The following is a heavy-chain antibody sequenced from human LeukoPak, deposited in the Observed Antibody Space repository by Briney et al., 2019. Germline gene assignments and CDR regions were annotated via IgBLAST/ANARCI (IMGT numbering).Heavy chain of an antibody. J-gene: IGHJ5*02. CDR3: ASYRWNDAPREWWFDP. Sequence: GASVKVSCKASGYTFTGYYMHWVRQAPGQGLEWMGIINPSGGSTSYAQKFQGRVTMTRDTSTSTVYMELSSLRSEDTAVYYCASYRWNDAPREWWFDPWGQGTLVTVSS. CDR2: INPSGGST. D-gene: IGHD1-1*01. V-gene: IGHV1-46*01. CDR1: GYTFTGYY.